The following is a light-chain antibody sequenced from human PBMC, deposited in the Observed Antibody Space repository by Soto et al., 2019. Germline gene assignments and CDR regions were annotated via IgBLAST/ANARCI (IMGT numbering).Light chain of an antibody. V-gene: IGLV1-40*01. J-gene: IGLJ1*01. CDR1: SSNIGAGYD. CDR3: QSYDSSLSVLYV. Sequence: QSVLTQPTSVSGDPGQRVTISCTGSSSNIGAGYDVHWYQQLPGTAPKLLIYGNSNRPSGVPDRFSGSKSGSSASLAITGLQAEDEADYYCQSYDSSLSVLYVFGTGTKLTVL. CDR2: GNS.